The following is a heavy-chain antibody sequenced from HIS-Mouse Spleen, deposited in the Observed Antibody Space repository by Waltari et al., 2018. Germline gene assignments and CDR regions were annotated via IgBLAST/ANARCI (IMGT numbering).Heavy chain of an antibody. J-gene: IGHJ4*02. D-gene: IGHD4-4*01. Sequence: QVQLVQSGAEVKKPGASVKVSCQASGYSFTSSDNNWVRQATGQGLEGTGWMNPNSGNTGYAQKFQGRFTMTRNTSISTAYMELSSLRSEDTAVYYCARGHDYSNYFDYWGQGTLVTVSS. V-gene: IGHV1-8*01. CDR2: MNPNSGNT. CDR1: GYSFTSSD. CDR3: ARGHDYSNYFDY.